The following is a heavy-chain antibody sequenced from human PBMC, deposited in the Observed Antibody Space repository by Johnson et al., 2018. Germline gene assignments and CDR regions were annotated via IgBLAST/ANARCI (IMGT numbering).Heavy chain of an antibody. D-gene: IGHD6-13*01. CDR2: ISWNSGSI. V-gene: IGHV3-9*01. CDR1: RFTFDDYA. CDR3: AKDMWQQLVPSYGMDV. J-gene: IGHJ6*02. Sequence: VQLGESGGGLVQPGRSLRLFCVASRFTFDDYAMHWVRQAPGKGLEWVSGISWNSGSIGYADSGKGRFTLSRDNAKNSRYLQMNSLRAEDTALYYCAKDMWQQLVPSYGMDVWGQGTTVTVSS.